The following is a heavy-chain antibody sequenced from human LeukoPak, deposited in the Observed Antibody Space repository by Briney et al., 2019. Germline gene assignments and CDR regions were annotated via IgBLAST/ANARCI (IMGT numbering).Heavy chain of an antibody. V-gene: IGHV3-48*03. CDR3: ARTKLRTRRGVFDF. Sequence: GGSLRLSCTASGFTFRSFEMNWVRQAPGRGLEWVSYISNSGTTIYYADSVKGRFTVSRDSAKNSLYLQMNTLRAEDTAVYYCARTKLRTRRGVFDFWGQGTLVTVSS. J-gene: IGHJ4*02. CDR2: ISNSGTTI. D-gene: IGHD2-2*01. CDR1: GFTFRSFE.